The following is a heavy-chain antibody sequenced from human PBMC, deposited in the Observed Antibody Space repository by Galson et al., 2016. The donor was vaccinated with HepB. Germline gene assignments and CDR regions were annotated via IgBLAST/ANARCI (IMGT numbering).Heavy chain of an antibody. CDR1: GFPFSQYN. J-gene: IGHJ5*02. D-gene: IGHD3-3*01. V-gene: IGHV3-21*01. CDR2: ISSSSSYI. CDR3: ARGGYDFWSGYAPSTNWFDP. Sequence: SLRLSCAASGFPFSQYNMNWVRQAPGKGLEWVSFISSSSSYIYYVDSVKGRFTISRDNAKNSLYLQMNSLRAEDTAVYYCARGGYDFWSGYAPSTNWFDPWGQGTLVTVSS.